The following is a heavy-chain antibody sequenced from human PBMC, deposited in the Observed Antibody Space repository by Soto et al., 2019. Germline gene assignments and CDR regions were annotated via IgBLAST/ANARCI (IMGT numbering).Heavy chain of an antibody. CDR1: GYYFTEYD. J-gene: IGHJ4*02. Sequence: ASVKVSCKTYGYYFTEYDINWVRQAPGQGLEYMGWVSPENRNAGYAPQFRGRVSMTADTSINTVYLELTTLTYEDTAVYYCEVTTGYWGQGTMVTVSS. V-gene: IGHV1-8*01. D-gene: IGHD4-17*01. CDR3: EVTTGY. CDR2: VSPENRNA.